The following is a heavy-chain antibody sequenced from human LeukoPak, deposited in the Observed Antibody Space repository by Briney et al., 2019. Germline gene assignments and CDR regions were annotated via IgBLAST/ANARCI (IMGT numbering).Heavy chain of an antibody. V-gene: IGHV1-46*01. D-gene: IGHD2-15*01. CDR1: GYTFTSYY. CDR3: ARVPSRGYCSGGSCYENWFDP. J-gene: IGHJ5*02. Sequence: GASVKVSCKASGYTFTSYYMHWVRQAPGQGLECMGIINPSGGSTSYAQKFQGRVTMTRDTSTSTVYMELSSLRSEDTAVYYCARVPSRGYCSGGSCYENWFDPWGQGTLVTVSS. CDR2: INPSGGST.